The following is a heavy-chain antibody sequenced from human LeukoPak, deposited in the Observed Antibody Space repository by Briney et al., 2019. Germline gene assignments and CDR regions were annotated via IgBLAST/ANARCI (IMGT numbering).Heavy chain of an antibody. CDR1: GYTFTGYY. Sequence: ASVKVFCKASGYTFTGYYMHWVRQAPGQRLEWLGWINPNSGGTNYAQKFQGRVTMTRDTSISTAYMELSRLRSDDTAVYYCARDVIAARLDYYYYYMDVWGKGTTVTVSS. CDR3: ARDVIAARLDYYYYYMDV. D-gene: IGHD6-6*01. J-gene: IGHJ6*03. V-gene: IGHV1-2*02. CDR2: INPNSGGT.